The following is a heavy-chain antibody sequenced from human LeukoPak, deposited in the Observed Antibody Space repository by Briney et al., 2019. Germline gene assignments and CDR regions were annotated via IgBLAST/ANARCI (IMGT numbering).Heavy chain of an antibody. Sequence: ASVKVSCKASGYTFTGYYMHWVRQAPGQGLEWMGWINPNSGGTNYAQKFQGRVSMTRDTSISTAYMELSRLRSDDTAVYYCARVGATGTTSPFGYWGQGTLVTVSS. J-gene: IGHJ4*02. CDR2: INPNSGGT. CDR1: GYTFTGYY. D-gene: IGHD1-1*01. CDR3: ARVGATGTTSPFGY. V-gene: IGHV1-2*02.